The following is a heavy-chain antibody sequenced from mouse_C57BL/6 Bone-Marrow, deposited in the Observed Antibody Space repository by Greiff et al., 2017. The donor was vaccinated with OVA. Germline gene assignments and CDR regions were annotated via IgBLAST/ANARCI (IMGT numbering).Heavy chain of an antibody. CDR1: GFSFTSYG. CDR3: ARNRDYYGSSPMDY. J-gene: IGHJ4*01. V-gene: IGHV2-2*01. D-gene: IGHD1-1*01. CDR2: FWSGGST. Sequence: QVQLQQSGPGLVQPSQCLSITCTVSGFSFTSYGVHWVRQSPGQGLEWLGVFWSGGSTDYNAAFISRLSISKANSKSQDFFKRNRQQADDTAIYYCARNRDYYGSSPMDYWGQGTSVTVSS.